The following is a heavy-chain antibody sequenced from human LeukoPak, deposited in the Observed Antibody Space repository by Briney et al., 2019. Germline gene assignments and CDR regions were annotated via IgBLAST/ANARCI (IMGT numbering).Heavy chain of an antibody. CDR2: IYYSGST. Sequence: SETLSLTCTVSGGSISSSTYYWAWIRQPPGKGLEYIGNIYYSGSTNYNPSLKSRVTISVDTSKNQFSLKLSSVTAADTAVYYCARGPRAYGSGSYDAKGDYWGQGTLVTVSS. D-gene: IGHD3-10*01. V-gene: IGHV4-39*07. CDR1: GGSISSSTYY. J-gene: IGHJ4*02. CDR3: ARGPRAYGSGSYDAKGDY.